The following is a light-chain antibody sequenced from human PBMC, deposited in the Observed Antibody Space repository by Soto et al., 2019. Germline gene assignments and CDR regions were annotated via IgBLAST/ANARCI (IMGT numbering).Light chain of an antibody. CDR3: QQRSNWPIT. CDR1: QSISSY. J-gene: IGKJ3*01. Sequence: EIVLTQSPATLSLSPGERATLSCRASQSISSYLAWYQQKPGQAPRLLIYDASNRATGIPVRFSGSGSGTDFTLIISSLEPEDFAVYYCQQRSNWPITFGPGTKVDIK. V-gene: IGKV3-11*01. CDR2: DAS.